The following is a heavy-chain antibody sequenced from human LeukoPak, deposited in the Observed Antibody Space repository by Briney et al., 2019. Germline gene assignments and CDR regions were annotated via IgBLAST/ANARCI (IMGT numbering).Heavy chain of an antibody. CDR3: VKDGMAVAGTAPLDY. CDR2: ISSGDST. CDR1: GFTFSSYA. D-gene: IGHD6-19*01. J-gene: IGHJ4*02. V-gene: IGHV3-64D*09. Sequence: PGGSLRLSCSASGFTFSSYAMHWVRQAPGKGLEYVSVISSGDSTYYTDSVKGRFTISRDNSKNTLYLQMSSLRPEDAAVYYCVKDGMAVAGTAPLDYWGQGTLVTVSS.